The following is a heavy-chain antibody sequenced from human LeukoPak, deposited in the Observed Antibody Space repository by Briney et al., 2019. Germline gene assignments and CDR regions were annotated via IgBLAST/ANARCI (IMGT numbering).Heavy chain of an antibody. CDR2: ISGSGGSK. CDR1: GFTFSGYA. V-gene: IGHV3-23*01. CDR3: ARADSSTWSFPFDY. Sequence: GGSLRLSCAASGFTFSGYAMSWVRQAPGKGLEWVSAISGSGGSKYYADSVEGRFTISRDNSKSTVYLQIKSLRAEDTAVYYCARADSSTWSFPFDYWGHGTLVTVSS. D-gene: IGHD6-13*01. J-gene: IGHJ4*01.